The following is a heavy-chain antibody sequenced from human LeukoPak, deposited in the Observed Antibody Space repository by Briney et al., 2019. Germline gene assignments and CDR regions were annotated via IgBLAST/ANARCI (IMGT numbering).Heavy chain of an antibody. J-gene: IGHJ4*02. D-gene: IGHD3-22*01. CDR3: AKDRAYYDSSGYSNNY. Sequence: GGSLRLSCAASGFTFSSYAVSWVRQAPGKGLEWVSAISGSGGSTYYADSVKGRFTISRDNSKNTLYLQMNSLRAEDTAVYYCAKDRAYYDSSGYSNNYWGQGTLVTVSS. V-gene: IGHV3-23*01. CDR2: ISGSGGST. CDR1: GFTFSSYA.